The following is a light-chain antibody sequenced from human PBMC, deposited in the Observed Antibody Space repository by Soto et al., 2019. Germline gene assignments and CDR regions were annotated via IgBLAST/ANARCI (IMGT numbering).Light chain of an antibody. V-gene: IGKV1D-13*01. J-gene: IGKJ5*01. CDR2: DAS. CDR3: QQFNNYPT. Sequence: AIQLTQSPSSLSASVGDRVTITCRASQGISSALAWYQQKPGKAPKLLIYDASSLESGVPSRFSGSGSGTDFTLTISSLQHEDFATYYCQQFNNYPTFGQGTRLEIK. CDR1: QGISSA.